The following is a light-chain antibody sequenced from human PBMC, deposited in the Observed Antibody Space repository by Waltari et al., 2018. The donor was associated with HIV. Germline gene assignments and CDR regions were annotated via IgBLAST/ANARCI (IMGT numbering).Light chain of an antibody. CDR3: QQYNTYSRT. Sequence: DIQMTQSPSTLSAYVGDRVAITCRASQSISGLLAWYQQKPGKAPNLLIYKASTLESGVPSRFSGSGSGTEFTLTISSLQPDDFATYYCQQYNTYSRTFGQGTKVEIK. CDR2: KAS. CDR1: QSISGL. V-gene: IGKV1-5*03. J-gene: IGKJ1*01.